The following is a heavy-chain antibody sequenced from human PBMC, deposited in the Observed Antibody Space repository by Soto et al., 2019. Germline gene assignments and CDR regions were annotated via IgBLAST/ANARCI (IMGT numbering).Heavy chain of an antibody. CDR2: MYYSGNP. V-gene: IGHV4-30-4*01. Sequence: SETLGRTCSVSGGAISSGYYYLSWNPQSPGKCLELIGNMYYSGNPYDNPSLKTRLIISIDTYKNQFSLKVGSVTAADTAVYYCASSSLYGMADWGQRIT. CDR1: GGAISSGYYY. J-gene: IGHJ6*02. CDR3: ASSSLYGMAD.